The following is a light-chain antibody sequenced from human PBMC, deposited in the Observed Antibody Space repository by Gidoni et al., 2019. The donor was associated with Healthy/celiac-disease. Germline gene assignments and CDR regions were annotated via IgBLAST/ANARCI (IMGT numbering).Light chain of an antibody. Sequence: EIVMTHPHATLSVSPGERATLACRASQSVSSNLAWYQQKPGQAPRLLIYGASTRATGTPARFSGSGSGTEFTLTISSLQSEDFAVYYCQQYNNWPPGTFXQXTKVEIK. CDR2: GAS. V-gene: IGKV3-15*01. CDR1: QSVSSN. J-gene: IGKJ1*01. CDR3: QQYNNWPPGT.